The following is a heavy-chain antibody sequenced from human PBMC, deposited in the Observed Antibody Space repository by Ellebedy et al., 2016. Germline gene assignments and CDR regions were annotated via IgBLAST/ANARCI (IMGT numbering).Heavy chain of an antibody. CDR2: IYYSGST. D-gene: IGHD3-10*01. V-gene: IGHV4-59*13. J-gene: IGHJ4*02. CDR1: GGSISSFY. CDR3: ARAGLFYYGSETYYILEF. Sequence: SETLSLXCTVSGGSISSFYWTWIRQPPGKGLEWIGYIYYSGSTNYNPSLKSRVTISLDTPKNQFSLKSSSVTAADTAVYYCARAGLFYYGSETYYILEFWGQGALVTVSS.